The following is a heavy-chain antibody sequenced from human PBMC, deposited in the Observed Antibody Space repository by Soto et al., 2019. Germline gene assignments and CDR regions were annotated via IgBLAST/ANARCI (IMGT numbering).Heavy chain of an antibody. D-gene: IGHD3-9*01. V-gene: IGHV4-4*07. Sequence: SETLSLTCTVSDDFISSYYWNWIRQPAGKGLEWIGRVSTNGATNYNPSLESRVTMSVDTSKDQFSLKLTSVTAADTAVYFCARADYEILTGSYAMDVWGQGTTVTVSS. CDR2: VSTNGAT. J-gene: IGHJ6*02. CDR3: ARADYEILTGSYAMDV. CDR1: DDFISSYY.